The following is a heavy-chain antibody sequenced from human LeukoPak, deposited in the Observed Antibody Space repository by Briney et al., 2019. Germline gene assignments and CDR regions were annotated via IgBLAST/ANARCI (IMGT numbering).Heavy chain of an antibody. CDR1: GFTFSSYS. CDR3: ARGGPTVVTSPFDY. V-gene: IGHV3-21*01. Sequence: GGSLTLSCAASGFTFSSYSMNWVRQAPGKGLEWVSSTSSSSSYIYYADSVKGRFTISRDNAKNSLYLQMNSLRAEDTAVYYCARGGPTVVTSPFDYWGQGTLVTVSS. J-gene: IGHJ4*02. D-gene: IGHD4-23*01. CDR2: TSSSSSYI.